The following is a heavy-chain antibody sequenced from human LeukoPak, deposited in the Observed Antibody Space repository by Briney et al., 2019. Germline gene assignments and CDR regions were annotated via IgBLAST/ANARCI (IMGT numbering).Heavy chain of an antibody. J-gene: IGHJ6*02. CDR3: ARRGYSSEHYYCYYGMDV. CDR1: GGPISSYY. CDR2: IYYSGST. D-gene: IGHD6-25*01. Sequence: SETLSLTCTVSGGPISSYYWSWIRQPPGKGLEWIGYIYYSGSTNYNPSLKSRVTISVDTSKNQFSLKLSSVTAADTAVYYCARRGYSSEHYYCYYGMDVWGQGTTVTVSS. V-gene: IGHV4-59*08.